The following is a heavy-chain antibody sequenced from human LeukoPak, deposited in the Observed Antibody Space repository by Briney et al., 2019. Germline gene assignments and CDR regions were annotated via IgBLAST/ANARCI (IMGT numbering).Heavy chain of an antibody. J-gene: IGHJ3*02. D-gene: IGHD6-6*01. V-gene: IGHV1-69*04. CDR2: IIPVLGVS. CDR3: AIEYSSSSPDAFDI. CDR1: GGSFSSYV. Sequence: SVQVSCKASGGSFSSYVITWVRQAPGQGLEWMGRIIPVLGVSNFAQKFQGRVTITAEKSTNTAHMELSSLRSEDTAVYYCAIEYSSSSPDAFDIWGQGTMVTVSS.